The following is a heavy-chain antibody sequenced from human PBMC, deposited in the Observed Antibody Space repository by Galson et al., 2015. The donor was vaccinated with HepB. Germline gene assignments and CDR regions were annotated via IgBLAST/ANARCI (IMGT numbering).Heavy chain of an antibody. Sequence: SLRLSCAASGFTFGDYAMSWVRQAPGKGLEWVGFIRSKAYGGTTEYAASVKGRFTISRDDSKSIAYLQMNSLKTEDTAVYYCCGITMVRGVINFDYWGQGTLVTVSS. CDR2: IRSKAYGGTT. CDR3: CGITMVRGVINFDY. CDR1: GFTFGDYA. J-gene: IGHJ4*02. D-gene: IGHD3-10*01. V-gene: IGHV3-49*04.